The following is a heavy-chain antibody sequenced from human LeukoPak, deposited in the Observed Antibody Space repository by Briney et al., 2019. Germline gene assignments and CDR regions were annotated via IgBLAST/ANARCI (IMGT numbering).Heavy chain of an antibody. V-gene: IGHV3-64*01. Sequence: GGSLRLSCAASGFTFSSYAMHWVRQAPGKGLEYVSAISSNGGSTYYANSAKGRFTISRDNSKNTLYLQMGSLRAEDMAVYYCARGVYGDYWGQGTLVTVSS. CDR2: ISSNGGST. D-gene: IGHD5/OR15-5a*01. CDR3: ARGVYGDY. J-gene: IGHJ4*02. CDR1: GFTFSSYA.